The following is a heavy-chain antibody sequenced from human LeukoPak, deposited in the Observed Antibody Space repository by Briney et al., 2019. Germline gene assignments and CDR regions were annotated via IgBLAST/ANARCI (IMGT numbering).Heavy chain of an antibody. CDR2: ISYDGSNK. D-gene: IGHD3-22*01. CDR1: GFTFSSYG. CDR3: AKGSDSSGYYPV. Sequence: PGRSLRLSCAASGFTFSSYGMHWVRQAPGKGLEWVAVISYDGSNKYYADSVKGRFTISRDNSKNTLYLQMNSLRAEDTAVYYCAKGSDSSGYYPVWGQGTLVIVSS. V-gene: IGHV3-30*18. J-gene: IGHJ4*02.